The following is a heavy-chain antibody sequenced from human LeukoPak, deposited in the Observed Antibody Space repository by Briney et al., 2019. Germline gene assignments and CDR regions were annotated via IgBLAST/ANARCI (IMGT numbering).Heavy chain of an antibody. CDR1: GYTFTSYG. CDR2: ISAYNGNT. J-gene: IGHJ5*02. CDR3: ARRYSYESWFDP. Sequence: ASVKVSCKASGYTFTSYGISWVRQAPGQALEWMGWISAYNGNTNYAQKLQGRVTMTTDTSTSTAYMELRSLRSDDTAVYYCARRYSYESWFDPWGQGTLVTVSS. V-gene: IGHV1-18*01. D-gene: IGHD5-18*01.